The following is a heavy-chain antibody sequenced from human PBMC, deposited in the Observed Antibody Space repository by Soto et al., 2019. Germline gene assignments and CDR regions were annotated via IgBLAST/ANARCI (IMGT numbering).Heavy chain of an antibody. D-gene: IGHD3-3*01. J-gene: IGHJ5*02. V-gene: IGHV3-49*03. CDR2: IRSKAYGGTT. Sequence: GGSLRLSCTASGFTFGDYAMSWFRQAPGKGLEWVGFIRSKAYGGTTEYAASVKGRFTISRDDSKSIAYLQMNSLKTEDTAVYYCTREDYDFWSGYYKGYNWFDPWGQGTLVTVSS. CDR3: TREDYDFWSGYYKGYNWFDP. CDR1: GFTFGDYA.